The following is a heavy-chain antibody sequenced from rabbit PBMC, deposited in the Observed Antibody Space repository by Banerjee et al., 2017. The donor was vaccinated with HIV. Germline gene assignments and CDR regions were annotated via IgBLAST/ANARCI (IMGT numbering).Heavy chain of an antibody. D-gene: IGHD2-1*01. CDR2: ISTGSDGS. V-gene: IGHV1S45*01. J-gene: IGHJ2*01. CDR3: ARNDGNLGADAFDP. CDR1: GFSFSSSYW. Sequence: QEQLVESGGGLVKPEGSLTLTCTASGFSFSSSYWICWVRQAPGKGLEWIACISTGSDGSYYASWAKGRFTISETSSTTVTLQMTSLTAADTATYFCARNDGNLGADAFDPWGPGTLVTVS.